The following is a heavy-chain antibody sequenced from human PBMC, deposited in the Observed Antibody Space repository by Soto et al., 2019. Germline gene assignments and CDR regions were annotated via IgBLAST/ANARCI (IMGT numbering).Heavy chain of an antibody. Sequence: GESLKISCKGSGYSFTSYWIGWVRQMPGKGLEWMGIIYPGDSDTRYSPSFQGQVTISADKPISTAYLQWSSLKASDTAMYYCARLKEXYSSSYENYYYYYGMDVWGQGTTVTVSS. D-gene: IGHD6-6*01. CDR2: IYPGDSDT. CDR1: GYSFTSYW. J-gene: IGHJ6*01. V-gene: IGHV5-51*01. CDR3: ARLKEXYSSSYENYYYYYGMDV.